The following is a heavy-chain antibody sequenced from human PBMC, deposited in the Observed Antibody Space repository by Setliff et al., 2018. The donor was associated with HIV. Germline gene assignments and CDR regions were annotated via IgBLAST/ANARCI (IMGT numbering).Heavy chain of an antibody. D-gene: IGHD6-19*01. CDR2: INPNSGGT. CDR3: ARTLYSSFSSFDY. J-gene: IGHJ4*02. Sequence: ASVKVSCKASGYTFTNNGINWVRQAPGQGLEWMGWINPNSGGTNYEQKFQGRVTMTRDTSISTAYMGLSRLRSDDTALYYCARTLYSSFSSFDYWGQGTLVTVSS. CDR1: GYTFTNNG. V-gene: IGHV1-2*02.